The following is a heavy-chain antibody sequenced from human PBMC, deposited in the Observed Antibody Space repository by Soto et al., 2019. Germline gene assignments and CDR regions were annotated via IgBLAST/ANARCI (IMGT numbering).Heavy chain of an antibody. D-gene: IGHD7-27*01. CDR3: ARGWGKYLGVNVY. Sequence: QLVQSGAEVKRPGASVKVSCKASGYTFNTFGISWVRQPPGQGPEGMGCISGANAQWDYSRKLQGRITVTTEPSMEAAYRKLRSLTSEDTAVYYWARGWGKYLGVNVYWIQGTLITVSS. V-gene: IGHV1-18*01. CDR1: GYTFNTFG. CDR2: ISGANAQW. J-gene: IGHJ4*02.